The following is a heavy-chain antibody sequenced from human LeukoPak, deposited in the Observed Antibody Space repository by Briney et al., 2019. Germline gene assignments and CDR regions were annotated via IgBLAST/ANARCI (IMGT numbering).Heavy chain of an antibody. CDR1: GFTFSSYS. Sequence: GGSLRLSCAASGFTFSSYSMNWVRQAPGKGLEWVASISSSSSYIYYADSVKGRFTISRDNAKNSLYLQMNSLRGEDTAVYYCARDYQSRIAVAGRGFAFDIWSQGTKVTVSS. CDR2: ISSSSSYI. J-gene: IGHJ3*02. V-gene: IGHV3-21*01. CDR3: ARDYQSRIAVAGRGFAFDI. D-gene: IGHD6-19*01.